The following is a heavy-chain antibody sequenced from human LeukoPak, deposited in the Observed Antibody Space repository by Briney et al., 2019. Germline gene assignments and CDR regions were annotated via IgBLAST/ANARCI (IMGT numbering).Heavy chain of an antibody. D-gene: IGHD6-19*01. CDR1: GFTVSSNY. Sequence: PGGSLRLSCAASGFTVSSNYMSWVRQAPGKGLEWVSVIYSGGSTYYADSVKGRFTISRDNSKNTLYLQMNSLRAEDTAVYYCARLAIGSGWGGWFDPWGQGTLVTVSS. V-gene: IGHV3-66*01. CDR2: IYSGGST. J-gene: IGHJ5*02. CDR3: ARLAIGSGWGGWFDP.